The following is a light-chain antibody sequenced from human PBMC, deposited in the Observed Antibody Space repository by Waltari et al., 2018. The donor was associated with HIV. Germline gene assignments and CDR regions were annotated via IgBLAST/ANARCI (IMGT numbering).Light chain of an antibody. V-gene: IGLV2-11*01. CDR2: DGT. CDR3: CSYAGSYTWL. J-gene: IGLJ2*01. CDR1: NSDVGGYNY. Sequence: QSALTQPRSVSGSPGQSVTISCIGTNSDVGGYNYVSWYRQHPGEAPKLIIYDGTKRPSGVPGRVSGAKSVNTASLTVSGLQADDEAEYYCCSYAGSYTWLFGGGTKLTVL.